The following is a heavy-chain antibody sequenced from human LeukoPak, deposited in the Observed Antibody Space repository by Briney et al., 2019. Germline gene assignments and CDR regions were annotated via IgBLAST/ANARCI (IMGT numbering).Heavy chain of an antibody. CDR1: GFTFSDYA. V-gene: IGHV3-21*01. D-gene: IGHD6-6*01. Sequence: PGGSLRLSCAASGFTFSDYAMSWVRQAPGKGLEWVSSISSSSSYIYYADSVKGRFTISRDNAKNSLYLQMNSLRAEDTAVYYCARPSSPYGGSSKETYFDYWGQGTLVTVSS. J-gene: IGHJ4*02. CDR3: ARPSSPYGGSSKETYFDY. CDR2: ISSSSSYI.